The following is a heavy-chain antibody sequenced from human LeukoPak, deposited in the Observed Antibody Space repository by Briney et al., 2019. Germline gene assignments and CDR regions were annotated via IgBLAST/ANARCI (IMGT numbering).Heavy chain of an antibody. J-gene: IGHJ4*02. D-gene: IGHD6-6*01. V-gene: IGHV4-59*01. Sequence: PSETLSLTCTVSGGSFSSYYWSWIRQPPGKGLEWIGYIYYSGTTNYNPSLKSRVTMSVDTSENQYSLKLSSVTAADTAVYYCARYSSSSTFFDYWGQGTLVTVSS. CDR2: IYYSGTT. CDR3: ARYSSSSTFFDY. CDR1: GGSFSSYY.